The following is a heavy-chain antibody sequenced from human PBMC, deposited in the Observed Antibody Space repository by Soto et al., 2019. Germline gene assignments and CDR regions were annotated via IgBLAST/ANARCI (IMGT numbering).Heavy chain of an antibody. CDR1: GGSISSYY. J-gene: IGHJ4*02. V-gene: IGHV4-59*08. Sequence: SETLSLTCTVSGGSISSYYWSWIRQPPGKGLEWIGYIYYSGSTNYNPSLKSRVTISVDTSKNQSSLKLSSVTAADTAVYYCARHRRDFDYWGQGTLVTVSS. CDR3: ARHRRDFDY. CDR2: IYYSGST.